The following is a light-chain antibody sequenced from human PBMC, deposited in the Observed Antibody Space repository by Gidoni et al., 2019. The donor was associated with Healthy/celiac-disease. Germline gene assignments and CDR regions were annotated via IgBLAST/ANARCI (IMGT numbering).Light chain of an antibody. V-gene: IGLV1-40*01. CDR3: QSYDSSLSGSYV. CDR2: GNS. J-gene: IGLJ1*01. CDR1: SSNIGAGYD. Sequence: QSVPTQPPSVSGAPGQRVTISCTGSSSNIGAGYDVPWYQLLPGTAPKLLIYGNSNRPSGVPDRFSGSKSGTSASLAISGLQAEDEADYYCQSYDSSLSGSYVFGTGTKVTVL.